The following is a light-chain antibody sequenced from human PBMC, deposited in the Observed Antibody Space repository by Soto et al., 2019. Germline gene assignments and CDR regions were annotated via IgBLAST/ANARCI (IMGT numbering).Light chain of an antibody. J-gene: IGKJ3*01. CDR3: QLYNSYLFT. CDR1: RSISSW. CDR2: KAS. Sequence: DIQMTQSPSTLSASVGDRVTITCRASRSISSWLAWYQQKPGKAPKLLIYKASSLESGVPSRFSGSGSGTEFTLTISSLQPDDFATYYCQLYNSYLFTFGPGTKVDIK. V-gene: IGKV1-5*03.